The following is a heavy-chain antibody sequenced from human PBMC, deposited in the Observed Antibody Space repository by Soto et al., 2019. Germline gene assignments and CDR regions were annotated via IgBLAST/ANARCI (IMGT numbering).Heavy chain of an antibody. D-gene: IGHD5-18*01. Sequence: SVKVSCKASGGTFSSYAISWVRQAPGQGLEWMGGIIPIFGTANYAQKFQGRVTITADESTSTAYMELSSLRSEDTAVYYCAKDVDTAMPYAFDIWGQGTMVTVPS. CDR2: IIPIFGTA. CDR1: GGTFSSYA. V-gene: IGHV1-69*13. CDR3: AKDVDTAMPYAFDI. J-gene: IGHJ3*02.